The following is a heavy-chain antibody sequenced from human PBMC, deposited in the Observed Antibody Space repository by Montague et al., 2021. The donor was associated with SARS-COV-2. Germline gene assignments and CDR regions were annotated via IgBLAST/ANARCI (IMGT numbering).Heavy chain of an antibody. J-gene: IGHJ6*03. CDR2: DNYGSTT. CDR3: ARDIAGDASYYMDV. D-gene: IGHD3-10*01. Sequence: SLRLSCAASGFTLGGSWMHWVRQAPGKGLVWVSDNYGSTTNYAASVKGRFTISRDNAKNTVYLQMNSLRAEDTAVYYCARDIAGDASYYMDVWGRGTTVTVSS. V-gene: IGHV3-74*01. CDR1: GFTLGGSW.